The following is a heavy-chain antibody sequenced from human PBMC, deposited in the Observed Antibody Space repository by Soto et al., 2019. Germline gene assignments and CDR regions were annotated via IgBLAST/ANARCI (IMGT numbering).Heavy chain of an antibody. CDR1: GFRFSSYA. V-gene: IGHV3-23*01. J-gene: IGHJ3*02. D-gene: IGHD3-16*01. CDR3: AKGGYYSLFDI. CDR2: ISGSGGRT. Sequence: GGSLRLYCVAPGFRFSSYAMSWVRQTPGKGLEWVSGISGSGGRTYYADSVKGRFTISRDNSNNTLSLQMHILRVEDTAVYFCAKGGYYSLFDIWGQGTVVTVSS.